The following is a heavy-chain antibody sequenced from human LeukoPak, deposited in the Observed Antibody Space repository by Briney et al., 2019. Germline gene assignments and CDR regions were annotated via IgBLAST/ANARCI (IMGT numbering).Heavy chain of an antibody. CDR3: ARDGRPLDY. J-gene: IGHJ4*02. V-gene: IGHV3-7*03. CDR1: GTTFSRYW. Sequence: PGGSLRLSCVDSGTTFSRYWMSWVRQAPGKGLEWVANIKQDGGEKYYVDSVKGRFTTSRDNAKNSLYLQMNSLRVEDTAVYYCARDGRPLDYWGQGTLVTVSS. CDR2: IKQDGGEK.